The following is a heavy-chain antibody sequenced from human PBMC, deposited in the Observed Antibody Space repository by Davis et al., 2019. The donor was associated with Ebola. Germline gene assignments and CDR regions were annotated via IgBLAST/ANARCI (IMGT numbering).Heavy chain of an antibody. CDR3: AKDLDIVVVPAASDY. V-gene: IGHV3-30*18. D-gene: IGHD2-2*03. CDR1: GFTFSSYG. Sequence: PGGSLRLSCAASGFTFSSYGMHWVRQAPGKGLEWVAVISYDGSNKYYADSVKGRFTISRDNSKNTLYLQMNSLRAEDTAVYYCAKDLDIVVVPAASDYWGQGTLVTVSS. CDR2: ISYDGSNK. J-gene: IGHJ4*02.